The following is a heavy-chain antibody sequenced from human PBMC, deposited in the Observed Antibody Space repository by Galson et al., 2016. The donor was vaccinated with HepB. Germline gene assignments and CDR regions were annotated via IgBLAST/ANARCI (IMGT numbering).Heavy chain of an antibody. Sequence: SLRLSCAVSGFSVSINYMSWVRQAPGTGLEWVAVMYRGGGTSYADSVKGRFTISSDNFKNTLHLQMNSLRAEDTAVYYCTRVLQWFGERWFDPWGQGTLVTVSS. J-gene: IGHJ5*02. CDR1: GFSVSINY. CDR3: TRVLQWFGERWFDP. D-gene: IGHD3-10*01. CDR2: MYRGGGT. V-gene: IGHV3-53*01.